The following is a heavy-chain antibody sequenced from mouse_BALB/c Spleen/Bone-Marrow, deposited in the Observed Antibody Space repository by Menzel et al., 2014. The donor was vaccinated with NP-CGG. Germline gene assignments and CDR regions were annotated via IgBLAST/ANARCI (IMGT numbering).Heavy chain of an antibody. CDR1: GYTFTSSW. V-gene: IGHV1S130*01. CDR3: ARELGRGYYFDY. D-gene: IGHD4-1*01. J-gene: IGHJ2*01. CDR2: IHPNSGNT. Sequence: QVQLQQSGSVLVRPGASVKLSCKASGYTFTSSWMHWAKQRPGQGLEWIGEIHPNSGNTNYNEKFKGKATLTVDTSSSTAYVDLSSLTSEDSAVYYCARELGRGYYFDYWGQGPTLTASS.